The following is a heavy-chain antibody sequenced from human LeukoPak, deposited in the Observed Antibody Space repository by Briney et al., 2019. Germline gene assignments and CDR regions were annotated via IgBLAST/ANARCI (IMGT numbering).Heavy chain of an antibody. V-gene: IGHV3-74*01. CDR1: GLTFPNYG. Sequence: PGGSLRLSCVASGLTFPNYGMMWVRQAPGKELVWVSYINGDGRSITYADSVKGRFTISRDNAKNTLYLQMNSLRAEDTAMYYCARNYNGMSCWGQGTLVIVSS. CDR2: INGDGRSI. CDR3: ARNYNGMSC. D-gene: IGHD1-26*01. J-gene: IGHJ1*01.